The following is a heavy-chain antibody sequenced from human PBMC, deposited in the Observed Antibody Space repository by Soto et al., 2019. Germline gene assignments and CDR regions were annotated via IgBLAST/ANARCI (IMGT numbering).Heavy chain of an antibody. J-gene: IGHJ6*03. CDR2: ISGSGGST. CDR3: AKDLGGYEYYYYYYMDV. CDR1: GFTFSSYA. V-gene: IGHV3-23*01. Sequence: GGSLRLSCAASGFTFSSYAMSWVRQAPGKGLEWVSAISGSGGSTYYADSVKGRFTISRDNSKNTLYLQMNSLRAEDTAVYYCAKDLGGYEYYYYYYMDVWGKGTTVTVSS. D-gene: IGHD5-12*01.